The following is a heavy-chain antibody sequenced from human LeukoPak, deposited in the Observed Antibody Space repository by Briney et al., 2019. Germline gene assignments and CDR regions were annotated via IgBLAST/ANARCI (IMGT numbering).Heavy chain of an antibody. CDR3: ARGGYYWEHAFDI. V-gene: IGHV3-21*01. CDR1: GFTFSSYS. CDR2: ISSSSRYI. Sequence: GGSLRLSCAASGFTFSSYSMNWVRQAPGKGLEWVSSISSSSRYIYYADSVKGRFTISRDHAKNSLSLQMNSLRAEDTAVYYCARGGYYWEHAFDIWGQGTMVTVSS. J-gene: IGHJ3*02. D-gene: IGHD2-8*01.